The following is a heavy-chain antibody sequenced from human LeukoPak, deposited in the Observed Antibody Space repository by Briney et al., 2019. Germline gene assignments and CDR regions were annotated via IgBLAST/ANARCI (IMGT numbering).Heavy chain of an antibody. D-gene: IGHD6-19*01. CDR3: ARARGGSGWFILYFDY. CDR2: INPSGGST. J-gene: IGHJ4*02. V-gene: IGHV1-46*01. CDR1: GYTFTSYY. Sequence: ASVKVSCKASGYTFTSYYMHWVRQAPGQGLEWMGTINPSGGSTSYAQKFQGRVTMTRDTSTSTVYMELSSLRSEDTAVYYCARARGGSGWFILYFDYWGQGTLVTVSS.